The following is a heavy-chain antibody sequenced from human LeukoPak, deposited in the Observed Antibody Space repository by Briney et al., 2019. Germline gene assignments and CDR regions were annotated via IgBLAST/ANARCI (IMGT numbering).Heavy chain of an antibody. D-gene: IGHD5-12*01. CDR1: GGSISSSSYY. Sequence: PSETLSLTCTVSGGSISSSSYYWGWIRQPPGKRLEWIGSIYYSGSTYYNPSLKSRVTISVDTSKNQFSLKLSSVTAADTAVYYCARPGRTRDGYNYGEFDYWGQGTLVTVSS. J-gene: IGHJ4*02. CDR3: ARPGRTRDGYNYGEFDY. CDR2: IYYSGST. V-gene: IGHV4-39*01.